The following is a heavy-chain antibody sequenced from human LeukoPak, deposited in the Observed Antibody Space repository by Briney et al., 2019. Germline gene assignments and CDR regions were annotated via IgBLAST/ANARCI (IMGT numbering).Heavy chain of an antibody. CDR2: ISGSGGST. CDR1: GFTFSSYA. V-gene: IGHV3-23*01. D-gene: IGHD5-24*01. CDR3: AKGRRKRWLQFWLDLAFDY. Sequence: GGSLRLSCAASGFTFSSYAMSWVRQAPGKGLEWVSAISGSGGSTYYADSVKGRFTISRDNSKNTLYLQMNSLRAEDTAVYYCAKGRRKRWLQFWLDLAFDYWGQGTLVTVSS. J-gene: IGHJ4*02.